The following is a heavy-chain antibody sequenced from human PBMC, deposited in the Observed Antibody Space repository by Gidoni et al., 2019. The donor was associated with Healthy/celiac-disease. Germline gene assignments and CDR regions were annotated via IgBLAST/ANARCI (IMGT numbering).Heavy chain of an antibody. Sequence: QVQLQESGPGLVKPSETLSLTCTVSGYSISSGYYWGWIRQPPGKGLEWIGSIYHSGSTYYNPSLKSRVTISVDTSKNQFSLKLSSVTAADTAVYYCAREYYDFWSGYYRPLDYWGQGTLVTVSS. V-gene: IGHV4-38-2*02. D-gene: IGHD3-3*01. CDR1: GYSISSGYY. CDR3: AREYYDFWSGYYRPLDY. J-gene: IGHJ4*02. CDR2: IYHSGST.